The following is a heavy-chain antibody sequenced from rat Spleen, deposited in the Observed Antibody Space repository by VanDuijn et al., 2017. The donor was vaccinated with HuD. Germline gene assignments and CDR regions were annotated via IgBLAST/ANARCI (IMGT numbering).Heavy chain of an antibody. D-gene: IGHD1-10*01. Sequence: EVQLVESGGGLVQPGRSLKLSCAASGFTFSDYYMAWVRQAPTKGLEWVATITYDGSRTYWRDSVKGRFTISRDDAKSTLYLQMNSLRSEDTATYYCTRGTTGDYWGQGVMVTVSS. J-gene: IGHJ2*01. CDR1: GFTFSDYY. V-gene: IGHV5-7*01. CDR3: TRGTTGDY. CDR2: ITYDGSRT.